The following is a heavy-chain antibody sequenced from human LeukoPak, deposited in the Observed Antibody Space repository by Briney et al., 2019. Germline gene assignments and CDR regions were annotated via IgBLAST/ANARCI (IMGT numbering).Heavy chain of an antibody. V-gene: IGHV1-46*01. Sequence: ASVKVSCKASGYSFTSNYIHWVRQAPGQGLEWMGMIYPRDGSTSYAQKFQGRVTVTRDTSTSTVHMELSGLGSEDTAVYYCARDQEAFDYWGQGTLVTVSS. CDR3: ARDQEAFDY. J-gene: IGHJ4*02. CDR2: IYPRDGST. CDR1: GYSFTSNY.